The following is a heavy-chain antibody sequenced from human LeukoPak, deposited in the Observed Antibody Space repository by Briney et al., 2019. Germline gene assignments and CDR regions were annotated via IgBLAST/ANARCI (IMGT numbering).Heavy chain of an antibody. Sequence: SGTLSLTCAVSGGSISSSSYYWGWIRQPPGKGLEWIGSIYYSGSTYYNPSLKSRVTISVDTSKNQFSLKLSSVTAADTAVYYCASGDIVVVVAATPSNWFDPWGQGTLVTVSS. CDR3: ASGDIVVVVAATPSNWFDP. CDR2: IYYSGST. V-gene: IGHV4-39*01. J-gene: IGHJ5*02. D-gene: IGHD2-15*01. CDR1: GGSISSSSYY.